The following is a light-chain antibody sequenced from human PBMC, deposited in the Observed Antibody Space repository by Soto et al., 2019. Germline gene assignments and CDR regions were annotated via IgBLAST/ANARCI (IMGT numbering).Light chain of an antibody. V-gene: IGKV1-6*01. CDR1: QGIRDD. CDR3: LQDYNYPWT. Sequence: AIQMTQSPSSLSASVGDRVTITCRASQGIRDDLGWYQQKPGKAPKLLIYSASSLQSGVPSRFSGSGSGTDFTLTISSLQPEDFATYYRLQDYNYPWTFGQGTKVDIK. J-gene: IGKJ1*01. CDR2: SAS.